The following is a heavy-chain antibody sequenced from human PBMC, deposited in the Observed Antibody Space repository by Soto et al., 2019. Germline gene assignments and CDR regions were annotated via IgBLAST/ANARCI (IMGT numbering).Heavy chain of an antibody. J-gene: IGHJ4*02. Sequence: GGSLRLSCAASGFTFSSYVLPGVRQATGKGLEWVAVISYDGSNKYYADSVKGRFTISRDNSKNTLYLQMNSLRAEDTAVYYCARGGDKFDYWGQGTLVTVSS. CDR1: GFTFSSYV. V-gene: IGHV3-30-3*01. CDR2: ISYDGSNK. D-gene: IGHD3-10*01. CDR3: ARGGDKFDY.